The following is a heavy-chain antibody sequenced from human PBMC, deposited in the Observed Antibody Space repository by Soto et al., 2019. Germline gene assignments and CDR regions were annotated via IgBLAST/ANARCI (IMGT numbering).Heavy chain of an antibody. V-gene: IGHV4-34*01. CDR2: INHSGST. CDR1: GGSFSGYY. Sequence: SETLSLTCAVYGGSFSGYYWSWIRQPPGKGLEWIGEINHSGSTNYNPSLKSRVTISVDTSKNQFSLKLSSVTAADTAVYYCARAQDTATAYYFDYWGQGTRDTGSA. J-gene: IGHJ4*02. D-gene: IGHD5-18*01. CDR3: ARAQDTATAYYFDY.